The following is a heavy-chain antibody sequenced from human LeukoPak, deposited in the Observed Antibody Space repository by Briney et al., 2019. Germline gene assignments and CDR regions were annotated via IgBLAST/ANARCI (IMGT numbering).Heavy chain of an antibody. CDR3: ARSREPGAWPYYFDY. D-gene: IGHD1-14*01. V-gene: IGHV4-61*02. CDR1: GGSISSGSYY. CDR2: IYTSGST. Sequence: PSQTLSLTCIVSGGSISSGSYYWSWIRQPAGKGLEWIGRIYTSGSTNYNPSLKSRVTISVDTSKNQFSLKLSSVTAADTAVYYCARSREPGAWPYYFDYWGQGTLVTVSS. J-gene: IGHJ4*02.